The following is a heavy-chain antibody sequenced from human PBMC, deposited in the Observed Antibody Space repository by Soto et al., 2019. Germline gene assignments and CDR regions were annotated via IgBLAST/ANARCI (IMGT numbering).Heavy chain of an antibody. D-gene: IGHD3-3*01. CDR2: IYSSGST. V-gene: IGHV4-4*07. Sequence: PSETLSLTCTVSGGAINSYYWTWIRQPAGKGLEWIGRIYSSGSTKYNPSLQSRVTMSLDTSKNQFSLRLTSVTAADTAVYDCARGQRFSDWVDPWGQGTLVTVS. CDR1: GGAINSYY. CDR3: ARGQRFSDWVDP. J-gene: IGHJ5*02.